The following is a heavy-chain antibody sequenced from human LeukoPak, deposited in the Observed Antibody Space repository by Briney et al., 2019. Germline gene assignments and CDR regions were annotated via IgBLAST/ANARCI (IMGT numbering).Heavy chain of an antibody. Sequence: GASVKVPCKASGYTFTSYGISWVRQAPGQGLEWMGWISAYNGNTNYAQKLQGGVTMTTDTSTSTAYMELRSLRSDDTAVYYCARGTMVRGVSPDFDYWGQGTLVTVSS. CDR3: ARGTMVRGVSPDFDY. D-gene: IGHD3-10*01. CDR2: ISAYNGNT. CDR1: GYTFTSYG. J-gene: IGHJ4*02. V-gene: IGHV1-18*04.